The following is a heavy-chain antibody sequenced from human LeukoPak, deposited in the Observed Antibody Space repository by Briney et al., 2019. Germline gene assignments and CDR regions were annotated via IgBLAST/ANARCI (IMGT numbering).Heavy chain of an antibody. CDR2: ISAYNGNT. J-gene: IGHJ4*02. D-gene: IGHD5-12*01. Sequence: ASVNVSCKASGYTFTSYGISWVRQAPGQGLEWMGWISAYNGNTNYAQKLQGRVTMTTDTSTSTAYMELRSLRSDDTAVYCCATASYSGYDKPFDYWGQGTLVTVSS. CDR1: GYTFTSYG. V-gene: IGHV1-18*01. CDR3: ATASYSGYDKPFDY.